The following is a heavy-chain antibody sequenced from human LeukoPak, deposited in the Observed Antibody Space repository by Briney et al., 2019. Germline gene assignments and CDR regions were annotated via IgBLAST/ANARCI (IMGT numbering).Heavy chain of an antibody. CDR1: GDSVSSNSAA. CDR3: ARDSGYDSPGYYYGMDV. CDR2: TYYRSKWYN. J-gene: IGHJ6*02. D-gene: IGHD5-12*01. Sequence: SQTLSLTCAISGDSVSSNSAAWNWIRQSPSRGLEWLGRTYYRSKWYNDYAVSVKSRITINPDTSKNQFSLQLNSVTPEDTAVYYCARDSGYDSPGYYYGMDVWGQGTTVTVSS. V-gene: IGHV6-1*01.